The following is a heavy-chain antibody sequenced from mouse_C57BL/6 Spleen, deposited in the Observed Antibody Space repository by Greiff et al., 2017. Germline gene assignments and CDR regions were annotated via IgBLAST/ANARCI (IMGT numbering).Heavy chain of an antibody. CDR2: ISSGSSTI. CDR3: ADGPNYDGSNPYAMDY. V-gene: IGHV5-17*01. Sequence: EVKLMESGGGLVKPGGSLKLSCAASGFTFSDYGMHWVRQAPEKGLEWVAYISSGSSTIYYADTVKGRFTISRDNAKNTLFLQMTSLRSEDTAMYYCADGPNYDGSNPYAMDYWGQGTSVTVSS. D-gene: IGHD1-1*01. CDR1: GFTFSDYG. J-gene: IGHJ4*01.